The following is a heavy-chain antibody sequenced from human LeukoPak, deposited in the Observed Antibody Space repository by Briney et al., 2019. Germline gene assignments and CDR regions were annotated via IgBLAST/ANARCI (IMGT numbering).Heavy chain of an antibody. Sequence: SETLSLTCTVSGDPISGFYWAWIRQPPGRGLEWIGYTYYSASTNYNPSLKSRVTISSDTSKKQFSLNLSSVTAADTALYYCARGGRDGYPLFDSWGQGTLVTVSS. CDR3: ARGGRDGYPLFDS. J-gene: IGHJ4*02. V-gene: IGHV4-59*01. D-gene: IGHD5-24*01. CDR2: TYYSAST. CDR1: GDPISGFY.